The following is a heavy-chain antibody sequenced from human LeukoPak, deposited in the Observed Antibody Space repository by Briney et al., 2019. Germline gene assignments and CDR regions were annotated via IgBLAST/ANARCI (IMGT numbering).Heavy chain of an antibody. D-gene: IGHD3-10*01. CDR3: AKGTLSSLLWFGGWFDP. J-gene: IGHJ5*02. CDR1: GFTFSRFG. Sequence: GGSLRLSCAASGFTFSRFGMHWVRQAPGQGLEWVAFILYDGTKKYYADSVKGRFTISRDNSKSTLSLQMNSLRAEDTAIYYCAKGTLSSLLWFGGWFDPWGQGTLATVSS. V-gene: IGHV3-30*02. CDR2: ILYDGTKK.